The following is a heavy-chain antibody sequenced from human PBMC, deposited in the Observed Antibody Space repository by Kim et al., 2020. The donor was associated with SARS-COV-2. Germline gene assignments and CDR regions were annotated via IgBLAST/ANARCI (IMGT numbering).Heavy chain of an antibody. CDR3: AGHRAGVITWGY. CDR2: IYYSGST. Sequence: SETLSLTCTVSGGSISSSSYYWGWIRQPPGKGLEWIGSIYYSGSTYYNPSLKSRVTISVDTSKNQFSLKLSSVTAADTAVYYCAGHRAGVITWGYWGQGTLVTVSS. J-gene: IGHJ4*02. V-gene: IGHV4-39*01. CDR1: GGSISSSSYY. D-gene: IGHD3-22*01.